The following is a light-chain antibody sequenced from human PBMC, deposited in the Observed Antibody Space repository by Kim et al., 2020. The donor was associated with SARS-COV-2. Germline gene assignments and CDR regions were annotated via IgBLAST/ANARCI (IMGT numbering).Light chain of an antibody. J-gene: IGKJ1*01. Sequence: DFQMTQSPSSLSASVGDRVTITCRASQGISNSLAWYQQKPGKVPRLLIYAASTLRSGVPSRFSGSGSGTDFTLTISSLQPEDVATYYCQKYNSAPWTFGQGTKVDIK. CDR1: QGISNS. CDR3: QKYNSAPWT. V-gene: IGKV1-27*01. CDR2: AAS.